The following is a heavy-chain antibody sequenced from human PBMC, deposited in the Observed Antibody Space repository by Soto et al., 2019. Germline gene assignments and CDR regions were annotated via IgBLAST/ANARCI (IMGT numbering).Heavy chain of an antibody. J-gene: IGHJ4*02. CDR2: IYYSGST. CDR3: ARLSDYVSYIDY. Sequence: QLQLQESGPGLVKPSETLSLTCTVSGGSISSSSYYWGWIRQPPGKGLEWIGSIYYSGSTYYNPSLKSRVTISVDTSKNQFSLKLSFVTAADTAVYYCARLSDYVSYIDYWGQGTLVTVSS. CDR1: GGSISSSSYY. D-gene: IGHD3-16*01. V-gene: IGHV4-39*01.